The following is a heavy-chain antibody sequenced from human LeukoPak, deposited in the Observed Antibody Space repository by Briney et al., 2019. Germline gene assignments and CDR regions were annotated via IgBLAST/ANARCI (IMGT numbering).Heavy chain of an antibody. CDR1: GFTFSSYG. J-gene: IGHJ4*02. V-gene: IGHV3-74*01. D-gene: IGHD3-9*01. CDR3: ARASTTYYDILTQTYYFDY. CDR2: INSDGSST. Sequence: GGSLRLSCAASGFTFSSYGMHWVRQAPGKGLVWVSRINSDGSSTSYADSVKGRFTISRDNAKNTLYLQMNSLRAEDTAVYYCARASTTYYDILTQTYYFDYWGQGTLVTVSS.